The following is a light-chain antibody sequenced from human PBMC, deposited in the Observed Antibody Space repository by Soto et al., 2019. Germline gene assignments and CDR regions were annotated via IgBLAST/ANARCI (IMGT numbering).Light chain of an antibody. V-gene: IGLV6-57*02. CDR1: SGSIASNY. Sequence: NFMLTQPHSVSESPGKTVTISCTGSSGSIASNYVQWYQQRPGSAPTTVIYEDDQRPSGVPDRFSGSIDSSSNSASLTISGLKTADEADYYCKSYDSSSDVVFGGGTKVTVL. CDR2: EDD. J-gene: IGLJ2*01. CDR3: KSYDSSSDVV.